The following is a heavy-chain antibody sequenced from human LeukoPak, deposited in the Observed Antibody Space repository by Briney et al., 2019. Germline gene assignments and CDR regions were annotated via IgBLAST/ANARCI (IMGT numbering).Heavy chain of an antibody. J-gene: IGHJ6*03. CDR2: IIPIFGTA. Sequence: SVKVSCKASGGTFSSYAISWVRQAPGQGLEWMGGIIPIFGTANYVQKFQGRVTITADESTSTAYMELSSLRSEDTAVYYCASSHSGYSYGKVYYYYMDVWGKGTTVTISS. V-gene: IGHV1-69*13. CDR3: ASSHSGYSYGKVYYYYMDV. CDR1: GGTFSSYA. D-gene: IGHD5-18*01.